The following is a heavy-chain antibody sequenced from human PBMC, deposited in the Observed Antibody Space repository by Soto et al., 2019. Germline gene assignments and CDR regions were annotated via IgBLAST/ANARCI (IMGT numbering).Heavy chain of an antibody. CDR2: ISGSGGST. CDR1: GFTFSSYA. V-gene: IGHV3-23*01. CDR3: AKDMMAEDIVVVVAATRDAFDI. D-gene: IGHD2-15*01. Sequence: GGSLRLSCAASGFTFSSYAMSWVRQAPGKGLEWVSAISGSGGSTYYADSVKGRFTISRDNSKNKLYLQMNSLRAEDTAVYYCAKDMMAEDIVVVVAATRDAFDIWGQGTMVTVSS. J-gene: IGHJ3*02.